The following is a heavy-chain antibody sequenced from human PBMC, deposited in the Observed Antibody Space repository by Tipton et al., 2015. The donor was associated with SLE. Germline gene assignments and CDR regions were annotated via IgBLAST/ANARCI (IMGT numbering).Heavy chain of an antibody. CDR2: ISSSRSYI. J-gene: IGHJ4*02. V-gene: IGHV3-21*01. D-gene: IGHD5-12*01. CDR3: AGFVRWLRFC. Sequence: SLRLSCAASGFSFSTFSSYTMHWVRQAPGKGLEWVSSISSSRSYIYYSDSVKGRFTISRDNAKNSLYLQVNSLRAGDSAGDYGAGFVRWLRFCWGQGTLVTVSS. CDR1: GFSFSTFSSYT.